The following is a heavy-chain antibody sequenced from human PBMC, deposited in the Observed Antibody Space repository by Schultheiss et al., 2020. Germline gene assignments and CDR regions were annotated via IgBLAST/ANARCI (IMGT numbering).Heavy chain of an antibody. CDR3: ARLGYGSGSYGWFDP. CDR2: IYYSGST. D-gene: IGHD3-10*01. CDR1: GGSISSGGYY. J-gene: IGHJ5*02. V-gene: IGHV4-31*01. Sequence: SATLSLTCTVSGGSISSGGYYWSWIRQHPGKGLEWIGYIYYSGSTYYNPSLKSLVTISVDTSKNQFSLKLSSVTAADTAVYYCARLGYGSGSYGWFDPWGQGTLVTVSS.